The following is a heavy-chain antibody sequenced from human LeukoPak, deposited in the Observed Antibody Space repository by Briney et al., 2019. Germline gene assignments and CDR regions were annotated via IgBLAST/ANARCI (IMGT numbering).Heavy chain of an antibody. CDR3: ARGSKVLVAATYD. Sequence: ASVKVFCKASGGTFSSYAISWVRQAPGQGLEWMGGIIPIFGTANYAQKFRGRVTITTDESTSTAYMELSSLRSEDTAVYYCARGSKVLVAATYDWGQGTLVTVSS. CDR2: IIPIFGTA. J-gene: IGHJ4*02. CDR1: GGTFSSYA. D-gene: IGHD2-15*01. V-gene: IGHV1-69*05.